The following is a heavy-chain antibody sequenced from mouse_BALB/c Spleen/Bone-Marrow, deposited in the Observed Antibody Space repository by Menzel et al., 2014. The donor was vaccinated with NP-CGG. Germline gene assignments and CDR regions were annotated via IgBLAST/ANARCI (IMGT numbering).Heavy chain of an antibody. D-gene: IGHD2-1*01. Sequence: EVKLMESGGGLVQPGGSLNLSCAASGFDFSRYWMSWARQAPGKGQEWIGGINPGSSTINYTPSLKDKFIISRDNAKNTLYLQMSKVRSEDTALYYCARLNGNYDAMDYWGQGTSVTVSS. CDR3: ARLNGNYDAMDY. J-gene: IGHJ4*01. CDR2: INPGSSTI. V-gene: IGHV4-2*02. CDR1: GFDFSRYW.